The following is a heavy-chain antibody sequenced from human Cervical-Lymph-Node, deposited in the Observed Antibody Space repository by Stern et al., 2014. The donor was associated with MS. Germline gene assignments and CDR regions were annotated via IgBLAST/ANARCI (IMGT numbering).Heavy chain of an antibody. J-gene: IGHJ5*01. D-gene: IGHD4-17*01. CDR2: ISGNGAYI. CDR1: GFTFSSYS. Sequence: EVQLVESGGGLVKPGGSLRLSCAASGFTFSSYSMHWVRQAPGKGLEWVSSISGNGAYIYYTDSLKGQFTISRDNTKDSLYLQMNSLRAEDTAVYYCARSGTVTTKLDFWGQGTLVTVSS. V-gene: IGHV3-21*01. CDR3: ARSGTVTTKLDF.